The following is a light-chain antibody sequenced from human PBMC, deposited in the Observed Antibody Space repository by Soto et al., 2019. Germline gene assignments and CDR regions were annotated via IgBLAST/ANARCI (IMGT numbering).Light chain of an antibody. J-gene: IGKJ4*01. CDR3: QQTNNFPLT. V-gene: IGKV1-12*01. CDR2: GAS. CDR1: QDITSC. Sequence: DVQMTQSPSSVSASVGDRVTITCRASQDITSCVAWYQQNPGKAPKLLIYGASSLQRGVPLRFSGRGSGTDFTLTISSLQPEDFAIYYCQQTNNFPLTFGGGTEVDI.